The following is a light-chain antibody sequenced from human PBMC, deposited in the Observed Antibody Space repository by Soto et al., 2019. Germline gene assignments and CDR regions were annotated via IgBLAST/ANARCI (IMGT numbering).Light chain of an antibody. CDR3: SVWDNSLNGYV. V-gene: IGLV1-44*01. Sequence: QSVLTQPLSASASRGQRVTISCSGGSSNIGSNTVAWYQHLPGTAPPRLIFTAGQRPSGVPGRFSGSKSGTSASLAISGLQSEDEGDYYCSVWDNSLNGYVFGPGTKLTVL. CDR2: TAG. CDR1: SSNIGSNT. J-gene: IGLJ1*01.